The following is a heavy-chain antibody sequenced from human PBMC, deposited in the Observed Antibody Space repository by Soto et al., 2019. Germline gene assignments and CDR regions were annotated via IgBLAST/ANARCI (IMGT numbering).Heavy chain of an antibody. Sequence: SETLCLTCAVSGGSITSGGYSWSWIRQPPGKGLEWIGYIYHSGSTSYNPSLKSRVTISVDRSKNQFSLKLSSVTAADTAVYYCVRDGYEGYFDYWGQGTLVIASS. D-gene: IGHD5-12*01. J-gene: IGHJ4*02. CDR1: GGSITSGGYS. V-gene: IGHV4-30-2*01. CDR3: VRDGYEGYFDY. CDR2: IYHSGST.